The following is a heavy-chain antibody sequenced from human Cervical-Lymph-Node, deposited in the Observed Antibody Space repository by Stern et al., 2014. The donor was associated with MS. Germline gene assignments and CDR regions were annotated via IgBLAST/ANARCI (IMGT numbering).Heavy chain of an antibody. CDR2: IYTSGST. Sequence: VQLEESGPGLVKPSQTLSLTCTVSGGSISSGSYYWSWIRQPAGKGLEWIGRIYTSGSTNYNPSLKSRVTISVDTSQHQFSRKLSSVTAADTAVYYCARDCRLRYFDNYGMDVWGQGTTVTVSS. CDR1: GGSISSGSYY. D-gene: IGHD3-9*01. V-gene: IGHV4-61*02. CDR3: ARDCRLRYFDNYGMDV. J-gene: IGHJ6*02.